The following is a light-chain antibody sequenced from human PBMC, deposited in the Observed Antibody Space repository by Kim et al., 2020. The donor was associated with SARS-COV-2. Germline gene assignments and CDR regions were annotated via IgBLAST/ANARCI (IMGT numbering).Light chain of an antibody. Sequence: ALGQTIRITCQGDSLRNYYVSWYQQKPGQSPVLVIHGKHNRPSGISDRFSGSSSGNTASLTITGAQAEDEADYYCNSRDISGNHLVFGGGTQLTVL. CDR2: GKH. J-gene: IGLJ3*02. V-gene: IGLV3-19*01. CDR3: NSRDISGNHLV. CDR1: SLRNYY.